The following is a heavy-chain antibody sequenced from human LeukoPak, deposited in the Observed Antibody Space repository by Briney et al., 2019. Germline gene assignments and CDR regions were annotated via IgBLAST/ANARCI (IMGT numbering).Heavy chain of an antibody. CDR3: ARDPGFVLLWFGELPWFDP. V-gene: IGHV1-2*02. D-gene: IGHD3-10*01. CDR1: GYTFTGYY. CDR2: INPNSGGT. Sequence: ASVKVSCKASGYTFTGYYMHWVRQAPGQGLDWMGWINPNSGGTNYAQKFQGRVTMTRDTSISTAYMELSRLRSDDTAVYYCARDPGFVLLWFGELPWFDPWGQGTLVTVSS. J-gene: IGHJ5*02.